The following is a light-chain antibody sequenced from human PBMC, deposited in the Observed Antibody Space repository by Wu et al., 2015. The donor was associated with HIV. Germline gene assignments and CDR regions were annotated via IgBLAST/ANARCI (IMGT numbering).Light chain of an antibody. Sequence: DLQMTQSPSSLSASVGDRVTITCQASQDISNYLNWYQQKPGKAPKLLIYAASNLQSGVPSRFSGSGSGTDFTLTISALQPEDFATYYCQQTYITPKTFGQGTKVEIK. CDR1: QDISNY. V-gene: IGKV1-39*01. J-gene: IGKJ1*01. CDR2: AAS. CDR3: QQTYITPKT.